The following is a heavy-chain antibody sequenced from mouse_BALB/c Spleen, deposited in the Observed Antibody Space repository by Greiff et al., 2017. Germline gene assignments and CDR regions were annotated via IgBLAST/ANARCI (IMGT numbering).Heavy chain of an antibody. CDR1: GFTFSSYA. CDR3: ARETATEAMDY. V-gene: IGHV5-9-4*01. D-gene: IGHD1-2*01. Sequence: EVQLVESGGGLVKPGGSLKLSCAASGFTFSSYAMSWVRQSPEKRLEWVAEISSGGSYTYYPDTVTGRFTISRDNAKNTLYLEMSSLRSEDTAMYYCARETATEAMDYWGQGTSVTVSS. CDR2: ISSGGSYT. J-gene: IGHJ4*01.